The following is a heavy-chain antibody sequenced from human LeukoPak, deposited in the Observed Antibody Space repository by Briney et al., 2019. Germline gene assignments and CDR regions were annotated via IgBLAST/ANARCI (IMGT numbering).Heavy chain of an antibody. CDR2: IYTSGST. V-gene: IGHV4-61*02. CDR1: GGSISSSSYY. CDR3: ARAYCSGDNCYSFDY. D-gene: IGHD2-15*01. Sequence: SQTLSLTCTVSGGSISSSSYYWGWIRQPPGKGPEWIGRIYTSGSTNYNPSLKSRVTMSVDTPKNQFSLKLSSVTAADTAIYYCARAYCSGDNCYSFDYWGQGTLVTVSS. J-gene: IGHJ4*02.